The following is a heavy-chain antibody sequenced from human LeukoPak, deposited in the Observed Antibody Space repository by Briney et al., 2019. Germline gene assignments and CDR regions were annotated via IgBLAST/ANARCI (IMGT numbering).Heavy chain of an antibody. CDR1: GDSVSSNSVA. D-gene: IGHD3-22*01. Sequence: SQTLSLTCAISGDSVSSNSVAWNWIRQSPSRGLEWLGRTYYRSKWYNDYAGFVKSRITINPDTSKNQFSLQLKSVTPEDTAVYYCARVRHYYDSSGLRMYYFDYWGQGTLVTVSS. CDR2: TYYRSKWYN. CDR3: ARVRHYYDSSGLRMYYFDY. V-gene: IGHV6-1*01. J-gene: IGHJ4*02.